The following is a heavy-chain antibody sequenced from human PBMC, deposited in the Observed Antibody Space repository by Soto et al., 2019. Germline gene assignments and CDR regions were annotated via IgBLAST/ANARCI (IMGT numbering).Heavy chain of an antibody. CDR1: GFTFSSYG. CDR2: ISYDGSNK. CDR3: AKDQAVVVAATLDLFDY. D-gene: IGHD2-15*01. Sequence: QVQLVESGGGVVQPGRSLRLSCAASGFTFSSYGMHWVRQAPGKGLEWVAVISYDGSNKYYADSVKGRFTISRDNSKNTLYLQMNSLRAEDTAVYYCAKDQAVVVAATLDLFDYWGQGTLVTVSS. J-gene: IGHJ4*02. V-gene: IGHV3-30*18.